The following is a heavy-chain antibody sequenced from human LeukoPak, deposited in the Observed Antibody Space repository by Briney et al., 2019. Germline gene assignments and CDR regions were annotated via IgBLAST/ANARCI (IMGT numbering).Heavy chain of an antibody. CDR2: INPNSGGT. V-gene: IGHV1-2*02. J-gene: IGHJ4*02. D-gene: IGHD3-16*01. CDR3: ARDNDSRDPPHFDY. CDR1: GYTFTGYY. Sequence: GASVKVSCKASGYTFTGYYMHWVRQAPGQGLEWMGWINPNSGGTNYAQKFQGRVTMTRDTSISTAYMELSRLRSDDTAVYYCARDNDSRDPPHFDYWGQGTLGTVSS.